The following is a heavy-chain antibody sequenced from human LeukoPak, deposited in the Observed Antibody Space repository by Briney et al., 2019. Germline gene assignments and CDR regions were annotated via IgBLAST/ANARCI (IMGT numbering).Heavy chain of an antibody. D-gene: IGHD6-13*01. CDR3: ARIPRPSYIAAAHNFDY. Sequence: SQTLSLTCTVSGGSISSGGYYWSWIRQHPGKGLEWIGYIYYSGSTYYNPSLKSRVTISVDTSKNQFSLKLSSVTAADTAVYYCARIPRPSYIAAAHNFDYWGQGTLVTVSS. J-gene: IGHJ4*02. CDR1: GGSISSGGYY. V-gene: IGHV4-31*03. CDR2: IYYSGST.